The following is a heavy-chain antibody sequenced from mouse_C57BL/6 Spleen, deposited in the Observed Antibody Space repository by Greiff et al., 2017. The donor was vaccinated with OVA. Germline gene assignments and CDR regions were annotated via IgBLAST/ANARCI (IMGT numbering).Heavy chain of an antibody. CDR1: GFAFTNYL. CDR2: ITPGSGGT. Sequence: QVQLLQSGAELVRPGPSVKVSCQASGFAFTNYLIEWVQQRPGQGLEWIGVITPGSGGTNYHEKFKGQATLTADKSSSTAYMQLSSLTSEDSAVYFCARGGYDGSSPWFAYWGQGTLGTVSA. J-gene: IGHJ3*01. D-gene: IGHD1-1*01. CDR3: ARGGYDGSSPWFAY. V-gene: IGHV1-54*01.